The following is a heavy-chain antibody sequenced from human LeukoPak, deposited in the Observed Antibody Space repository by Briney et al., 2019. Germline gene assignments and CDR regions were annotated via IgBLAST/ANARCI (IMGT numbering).Heavy chain of an antibody. CDR2: TSSDGSNK. J-gene: IGHJ4*02. CDR3: ARDQWTTLTTPRI. V-gene: IGHV3-30-3*01. Sequence: PGGSLRLSCAASGFTFSSYAMHWVRQAPGKGLEWVAVTSSDGSNKHYADSVKGRFTISRDNSKNTLYLQMNSLRPEDTAVYYCARDQWTTLTTPRIWGQGTLVTVSS. D-gene: IGHD4-17*01. CDR1: GFTFSSYA.